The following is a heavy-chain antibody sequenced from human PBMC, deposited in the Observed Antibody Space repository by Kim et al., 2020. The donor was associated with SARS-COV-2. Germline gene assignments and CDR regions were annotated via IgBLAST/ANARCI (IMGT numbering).Heavy chain of an antibody. V-gene: IGHV3-23*01. J-gene: IGHJ3*02. D-gene: IGHD3-22*01. CDR1: GFTFSSYA. CDR3: AKDQWYYDSSGLDIAFDI. Sequence: GGSLRLSCAASGFTFSSYAMSWVRQAPGKGLEWVSAISGSGGSTYYADSVKGRFTISRDNSKNTLYLQMNSLRAEDTAVYYCAKDQWYYDSSGLDIAFDIWGQGTMVTVSS. CDR2: ISGSGGST.